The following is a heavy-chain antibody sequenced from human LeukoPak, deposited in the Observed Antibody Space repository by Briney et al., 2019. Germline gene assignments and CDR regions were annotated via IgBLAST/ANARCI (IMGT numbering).Heavy chain of an antibody. V-gene: IGHV3-23*01. Sequence: GGSLRLSCAASGFTFSSYAMSWVRQAPGKGLEWVSAISGSGGSTYYADSVKGRFTISRDNSKNTLYLQMNSLRVEDTAVYYCATHYGSGSYQETNYFDYWGQGTLVTVSS. J-gene: IGHJ4*02. CDR1: GFTFSSYA. CDR3: ATHYGSGSYQETNYFDY. CDR2: ISGSGGST. D-gene: IGHD3-10*01.